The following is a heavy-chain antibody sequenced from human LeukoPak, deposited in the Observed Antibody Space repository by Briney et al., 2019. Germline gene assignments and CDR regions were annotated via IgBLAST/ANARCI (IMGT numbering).Heavy chain of an antibody. D-gene: IGHD4-17*01. J-gene: IGHJ4*02. CDR3: AKDFNTDYFDY. CDR2: ISGSGGST. V-gene: IGHV3-23*01. CDR1: GFTVSSNY. Sequence: GGSLRLSCAASGFTVSSNYMSWVRQAPGKGLEWVSAISGSGGSTYYADSVKGRFTISRDNSKNTLYLQMNSLRAEDTAVYYCAKDFNTDYFDYWGQGTLVTVSS.